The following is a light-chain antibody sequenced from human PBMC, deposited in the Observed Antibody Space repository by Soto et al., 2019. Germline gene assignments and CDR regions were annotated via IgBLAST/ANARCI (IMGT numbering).Light chain of an antibody. J-gene: IGLJ2*01. V-gene: IGLV2-14*01. CDR2: EVN. Sequence: QSALTQPASVSGSPGQSITISCTGTKTDIGRHTYVSWYQQYPGKAPKLIIFEVNNRPSGVSDRFSGSNSGNTASLTISVLQPEDEDEYNCTSYSSNSILIFGGGTKLTVL. CDR3: TSYSSNSILI. CDR1: KTDIGRHTY.